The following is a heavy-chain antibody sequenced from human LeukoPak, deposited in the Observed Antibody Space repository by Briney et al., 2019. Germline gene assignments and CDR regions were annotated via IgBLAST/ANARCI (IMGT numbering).Heavy chain of an antibody. CDR3: ATYYYDSSLDPYYFDY. D-gene: IGHD3-22*01. J-gene: IGHJ4*02. CDR1: GGSISSSSYY. V-gene: IGHV4-39*01. CDR2: IYYSGST. Sequence: SETLSLTCTVSGGSISSSSYYWGWIRQPPGKGLEWIGSIYYSGSTYYNPSLKSRVTVSVDTSKNQFSLKLSSVTAADTAVYYCATYYYDSSLDPYYFDYWGQGTLVTVSS.